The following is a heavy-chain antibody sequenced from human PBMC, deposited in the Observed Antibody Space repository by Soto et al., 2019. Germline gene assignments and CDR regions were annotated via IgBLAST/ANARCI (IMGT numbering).Heavy chain of an antibody. J-gene: IGHJ6*02. CDR3: ARARGNYFYYGLDV. V-gene: IGHV4-30-4*01. CDR2: IYSSGSS. Sequence: QVQLQESGPGLVKPSQTLSLTCSVSGGSVSSGDYYWTWIRQSPGKGLEWIGYIYSSGSSYYNPSLRSRLSVLLKTSNNQVSLKVRSVTAADRAVYYCARARGNYFYYGLDVWGHGTPVTVSS. CDR1: GGSVSSGDYY.